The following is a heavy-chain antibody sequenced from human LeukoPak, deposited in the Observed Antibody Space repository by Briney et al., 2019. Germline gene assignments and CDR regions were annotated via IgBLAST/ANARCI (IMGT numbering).Heavy chain of an antibody. D-gene: IGHD1-7*01. Sequence: SVKVSCKASGYTFTSYDINWVRQATGQGLEWMGGIIPIFGTANYAQKFQGRVTITTDESTSTAYMELSSLRSEDTAVYYCARGLSNGYNWNYYFDYWGQGTLVTVSS. V-gene: IGHV1-69*05. CDR3: ARGLSNGYNWNYYFDY. CDR1: GYTFTSYD. J-gene: IGHJ4*02. CDR2: IIPIFGTA.